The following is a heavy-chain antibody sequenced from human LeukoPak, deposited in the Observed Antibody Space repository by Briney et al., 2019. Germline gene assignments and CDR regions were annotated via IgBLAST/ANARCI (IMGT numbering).Heavy chain of an antibody. CDR2: VSPSSGAT. CDR1: GYTFTAYR. CDR3: AREIPSVSPIPTTALDY. V-gene: IGHV1-2*02. D-gene: IGHD2-2*02. Sequence: SVTLSCKASGYTFTAYRVYWMRQAPGQGLEWMGWVSPSSGATKYAQKFQGRGTMTRDTSTSTAYVELRRLRSDDTAVYYCAREIPSVSPIPTTALDYWGQASLVSVSS. J-gene: IGHJ4*01.